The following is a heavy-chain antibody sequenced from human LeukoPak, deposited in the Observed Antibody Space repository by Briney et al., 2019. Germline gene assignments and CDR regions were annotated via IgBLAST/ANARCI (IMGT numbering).Heavy chain of an antibody. Sequence: ASVRVSCKASGGTFSSYAISWVRQAPGQGLEWMGRIIPIFGTANYAQKFQGRVTITTDESTSIAYMELSSLRSEDTAVYYCARVGDDYGDYAYWGQGTLVTVSS. CDR3: ARVGDDYGDYAY. D-gene: IGHD4-17*01. CDR2: IIPIFGTA. J-gene: IGHJ4*02. CDR1: GGTFSSYA. V-gene: IGHV1-69*05.